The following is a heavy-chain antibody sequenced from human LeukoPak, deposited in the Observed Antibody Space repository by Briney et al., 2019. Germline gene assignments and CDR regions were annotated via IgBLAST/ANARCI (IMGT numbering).Heavy chain of an antibody. J-gene: IGHJ4*02. Sequence: SETLSLTCAVSGGSISSSNWWNWVRQPPGKGLEWIGEVYHSGSTNYNPSLKSRVTISVDTSKNQFSLKLSSVTAADTAVYYCARAFDDILTGYYALDYWGQGTLVTVSS. CDR2: VYHSGST. CDR3: ARAFDDILTGYYALDY. V-gene: IGHV4-4*02. D-gene: IGHD3-9*01. CDR1: GGSISSSNW.